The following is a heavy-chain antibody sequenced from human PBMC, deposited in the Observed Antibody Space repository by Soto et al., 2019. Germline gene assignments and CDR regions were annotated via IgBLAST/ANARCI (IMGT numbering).Heavy chain of an antibody. J-gene: IGHJ4*02. CDR2: ILPILGSL. V-gene: IGHV1-69*08. Sequence: QVRLVQSGAEVKKPGSSVTVSCKASGGTFNTYTFSWVRQAPGQGLEWMGLILPILGSLNYAQRFQGRLSITADYSTTPAYMEHSSLTSQDTAMYYCTRIPRYSFPTSDPLDNWGQGTLVTVSS. CDR1: GGTFNTYT. CDR3: TRIPRYSFPTSDPLDN. D-gene: IGHD4-4*01.